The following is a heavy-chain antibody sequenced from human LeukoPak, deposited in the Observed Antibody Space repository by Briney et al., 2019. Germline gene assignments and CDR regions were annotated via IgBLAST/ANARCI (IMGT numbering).Heavy chain of an antibody. J-gene: IGHJ5*02. CDR3: ARLWSEGNWENWFDP. V-gene: IGHV4-59*01. D-gene: IGHD3-3*01. Sequence: PSETLSLTCTVSSGSISSYYWSWIRQPPGKGLEWIGYIYYSGNTNYNPSLKSRVTISVDTSKNQFSLKLSSVTAADTAVYYCARLWSEGNWENWFDPWGQGTLVTVSS. CDR2: IYYSGNT. CDR1: SGSISSYY.